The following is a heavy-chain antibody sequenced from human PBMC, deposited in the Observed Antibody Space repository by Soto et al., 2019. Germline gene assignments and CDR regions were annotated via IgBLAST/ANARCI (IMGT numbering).Heavy chain of an antibody. CDR3: ARQVGYDILTGGYYFDY. CDR2: IYYSGRT. J-gene: IGHJ4*02. CDR1: GGSISISSYY. Sequence: QLQLQESGPGLVKPSETLSLTCTVSGGSISISSYYWGWIRQPPGKGLEWIGSIYYSGRTDYNPSLKSRVTISVDTSKNHFSLKLSSVTAADTAVYYCARQVGYDILTGGYYFDYWGQGTLVTVSS. V-gene: IGHV4-39*01. D-gene: IGHD3-9*01.